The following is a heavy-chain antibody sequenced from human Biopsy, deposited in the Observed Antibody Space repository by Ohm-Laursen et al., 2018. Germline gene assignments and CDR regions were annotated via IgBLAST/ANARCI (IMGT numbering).Heavy chain of an antibody. D-gene: IGHD3-22*01. CDR2: INAKTSDT. V-gene: IGHV1-2*02. CDR1: GYTFTGYH. CDR3: TRGGYYYDSLAYYYWFDP. J-gene: IGHJ5*02. Sequence: SSVKVSCKASGYTFTGYHVHWVRQAPGQGLEWMGWINAKTSDTNYAQKFQGRVTMTRDTSISTAYVDLSSLRSDDTAVYYCTRGGYYYDSLAYYYWFDPWGQGTLVTVSS.